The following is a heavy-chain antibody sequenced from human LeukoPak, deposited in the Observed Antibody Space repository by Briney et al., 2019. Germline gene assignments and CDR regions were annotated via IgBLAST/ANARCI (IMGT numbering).Heavy chain of an antibody. V-gene: IGHV3-30*03. Sequence: GGSLRLSCAASGFTFSSYGMHWVRQAPGKGLEWVAVISYDGSNKYYADSVKGRFTISRDNSKNTLYLQMNSLRAEDTAVYYCAREAYDRDAFDIWGQGTMVTVSS. CDR2: ISYDGSNK. CDR1: GFTFSSYG. CDR3: AREAYDRDAFDI. D-gene: IGHD3-22*01. J-gene: IGHJ3*02.